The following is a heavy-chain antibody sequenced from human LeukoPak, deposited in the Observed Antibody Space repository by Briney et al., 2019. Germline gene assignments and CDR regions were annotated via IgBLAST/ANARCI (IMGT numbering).Heavy chain of an antibody. D-gene: IGHD6-19*01. CDR2: INHSGST. CDR3: ARGMYSRGWYLAPRPKKAGYFDY. V-gene: IGHV4-34*01. J-gene: IGHJ4*02. Sequence: PSETLSLTCAVYGVSFSGYYWSWVRQPPGKGLEWVGEINHSGSTNYNPSLKRRVTISVDSSKNQFTLRLRSVTAADTAVYYCARGMYSRGWYLAPRPKKAGYFDYWGQGTLVTVSS. CDR1: GVSFSGYY.